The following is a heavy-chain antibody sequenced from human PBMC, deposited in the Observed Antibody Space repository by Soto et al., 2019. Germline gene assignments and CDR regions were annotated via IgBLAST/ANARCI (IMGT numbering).Heavy chain of an antibody. Sequence: SETLSLTCAVSGASISSDKWWSWVRQPPGKGLEWIGEIYHSGSTNYIPSLKSRVSISVDTSKNQFSLKLNSVTAADTAVYYCARGGTGDLYYWGQGALVTVSS. V-gene: IGHV4-4*02. D-gene: IGHD7-27*01. CDR2: IYHSGST. J-gene: IGHJ4*02. CDR1: GASISSDKW. CDR3: ARGGTGDLYY.